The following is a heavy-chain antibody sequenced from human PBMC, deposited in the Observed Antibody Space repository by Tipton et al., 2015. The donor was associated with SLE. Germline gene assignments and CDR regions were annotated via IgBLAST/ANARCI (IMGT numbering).Heavy chain of an antibody. V-gene: IGHV3-21*01. CDR3: ATYSNYDYSLFDY. Sequence: QLVQSGGGVVQPGRSLRLSCAASGFTFSSYGMNWVRQAPGKGLEWVSSISSSSSYIYYADSVKGRFTISRDNAKNSLYLQMNSLRAEDTAVYYCATYSNYDYSLFDYWGQRTLVTVSS. CDR1: GFTFSSYG. CDR2: ISSSSSYI. J-gene: IGHJ4*02. D-gene: IGHD4-11*01.